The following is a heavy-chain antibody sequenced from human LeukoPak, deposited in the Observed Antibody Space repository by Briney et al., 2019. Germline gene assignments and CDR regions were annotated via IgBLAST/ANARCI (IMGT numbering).Heavy chain of an antibody. CDR1: GGTFSSYA. D-gene: IGHD2-21*01. CDR2: IIPIFGTA. V-gene: IGHV1-69*13. Sequence: SVKVSWKASGGTFSSYAISWVRQAPGQGLEWMGGIIPIFGTANYAQKFQGRVTITADESTSTAYMELSSLRSEDTAVYYCARFRWCPICLVFYIWGQGTMVTVSS. J-gene: IGHJ3*02. CDR3: ARFRWCPICLVFYI.